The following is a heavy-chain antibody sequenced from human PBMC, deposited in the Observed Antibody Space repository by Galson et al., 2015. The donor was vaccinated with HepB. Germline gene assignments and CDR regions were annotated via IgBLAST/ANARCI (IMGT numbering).Heavy chain of an antibody. CDR1: GFTFSSYA. CDR3: ARRIGGYYGMDV. CDR2: ISYDGSNK. V-gene: IGHV3-30-3*01. Sequence: SLRLSCAASGFTFSSYAMHWVRQAPGKGLERVAVISYDGSNKYYADSVKGRFTISRDNSKNTLYLQMNSLRAEDTAVYYCARRIGGYYGMDVWGQGTTVTVSS. J-gene: IGHJ6*02. D-gene: IGHD3-10*01.